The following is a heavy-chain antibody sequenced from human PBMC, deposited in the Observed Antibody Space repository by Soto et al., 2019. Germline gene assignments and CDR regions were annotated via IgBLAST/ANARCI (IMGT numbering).Heavy chain of an antibody. V-gene: IGHV3-30*18. CDR1: GFTFSSYG. J-gene: IGHJ6*02. D-gene: IGHD3-3*01. Sequence: GGSLRLSCAASGFTFSSYGMHWVRQAPGKGLEWVAVISYDGSNKYYADSVKGRFTISRDNSKNTLYLQMNSLRAEDTAVYYCAKDQTRITIFVVVRLGYYGTVVRGPGTLLTV. CDR2: ISYDGSNK. CDR3: AKDQTRITIFVVVRLGYYGTVV.